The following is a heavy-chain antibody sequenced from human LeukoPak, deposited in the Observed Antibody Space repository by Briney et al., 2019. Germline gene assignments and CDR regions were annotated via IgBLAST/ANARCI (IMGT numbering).Heavy chain of an antibody. Sequence: RGSLRLSCTVSGLAFNAAWMSWVRQAPGKGLEWVGHITSYGTTDYAAPVKGRFIISRDNSRGTFYLQMNSLKTDDTAIYYCTWMATVRTVDFWGQGTLVTVSS. J-gene: IGHJ4*02. CDR3: TWMATVRTVDF. V-gene: IGHV3-15*01. D-gene: IGHD4-17*01. CDR1: GLAFNAAW. CDR2: ITSYGTT.